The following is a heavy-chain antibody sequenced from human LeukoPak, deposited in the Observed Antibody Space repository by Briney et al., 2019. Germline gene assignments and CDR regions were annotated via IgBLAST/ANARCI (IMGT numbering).Heavy chain of an antibody. CDR1: GYTFTVYY. Sequence: ASVKLSCKASGYTFTVYYIHWVRQAPGQGLEWMGWINPNSGGTNYAQKFQGRVTLTRDTSISTAYRELNSLRSDDTAVYYSARARQRATGSYSALDSWGQGTLVTVSS. J-gene: IGHJ4*02. CDR2: INPNSGGT. D-gene: IGHD1-26*01. CDR3: ARARQRATGSYSALDS. V-gene: IGHV1-2*02.